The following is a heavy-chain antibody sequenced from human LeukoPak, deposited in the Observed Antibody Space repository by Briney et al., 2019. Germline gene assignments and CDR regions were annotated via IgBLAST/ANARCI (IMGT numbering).Heavy chain of an antibody. V-gene: IGHV3-30*18. D-gene: IGHD2-2*01. J-gene: IGHJ6*02. CDR1: GFTFSSYG. CDR2: ISYDGSNK. CDR3: AKVPTYCSSTSCPDPYYGMDV. Sequence: GRSLRLSCAASGFTFSSYGMHWVRQAPGKGLEWVAVISYDGSNKYYAVSVKGRFTISRDNSKNTLYLQMNSLRAEDTAVYYCAKVPTYCSSTSCPDPYYGMDVWGQGTTVTVSS.